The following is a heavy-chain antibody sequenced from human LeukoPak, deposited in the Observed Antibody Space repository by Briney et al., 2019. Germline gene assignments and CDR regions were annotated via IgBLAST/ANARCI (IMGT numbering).Heavy chain of an antibody. V-gene: IGHV4-59*04. D-gene: IGHD3-22*01. Sequence: PSETLSLTCTVSGGSISGYYWVWIRQPPGKGPEWIGNIHYSGTTYYNPSLNSRVAISVDTSKNHFSLNLSSVTAADTAIYYCARDGAVSGYSFDYWGQGILVTVSS. CDR2: IHYSGTT. J-gene: IGHJ4*02. CDR1: GGSISGYY. CDR3: ARDGAVSGYSFDY.